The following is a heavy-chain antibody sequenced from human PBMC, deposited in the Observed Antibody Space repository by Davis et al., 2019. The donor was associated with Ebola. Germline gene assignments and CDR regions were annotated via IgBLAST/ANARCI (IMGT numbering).Heavy chain of an antibody. D-gene: IGHD6-25*01. CDR1: GFTFSSYA. Sequence: GESLKISCAASGFTFSSYAMHWVRQAPGKGLEWVAVISYDGSNKYYADSVKGRFTITRDNSKNTLYLQMNSLRAEDTAVYYCARDPAAAYYYYGMDVWGQGTTVTVSS. J-gene: IGHJ6*02. CDR3: ARDPAAAYYYYGMDV. CDR2: ISYDGSNK. V-gene: IGHV3-30-3*01.